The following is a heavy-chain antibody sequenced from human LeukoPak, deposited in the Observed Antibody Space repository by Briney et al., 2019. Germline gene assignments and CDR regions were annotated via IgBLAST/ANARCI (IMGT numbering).Heavy chain of an antibody. J-gene: IGHJ4*02. V-gene: IGHV1-69*01. Sequence: SVKVSCKASGGTFSSYAISWVRQAPGQGLEWMGGIIPIFGSANYAQKFQGRVTITADESTSTAYMELSSLRSEDTAVYYCARTLWFGELFLYFDYWGQGTLVTVSS. CDR3: ARTLWFGELFLYFDY. D-gene: IGHD3-10*01. CDR1: GGTFSSYA. CDR2: IIPIFGSA.